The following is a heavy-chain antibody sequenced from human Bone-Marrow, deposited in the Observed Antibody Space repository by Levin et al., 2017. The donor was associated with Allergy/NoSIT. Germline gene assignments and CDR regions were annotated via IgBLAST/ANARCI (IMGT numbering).Heavy chain of an antibody. CDR2: INPGGAIT. CDR1: GFTFTSYG. Sequence: GGSLRLSCAASGFTFTSYGMNWVRQAPGKGLEWVSAINPGGAITNYAGSVKGRFTISRDNSKNTLDLQMNSLRAEDTALYYCAKGAYCGGDCKYYFDYWGQGALVTVSS. CDR3: AKGAYCGGDCKYYFDY. J-gene: IGHJ4*02. V-gene: IGHV3-23*01. D-gene: IGHD2-21*02.